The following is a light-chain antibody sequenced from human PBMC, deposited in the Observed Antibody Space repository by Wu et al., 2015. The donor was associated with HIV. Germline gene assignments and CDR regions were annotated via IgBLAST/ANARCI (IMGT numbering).Light chain of an antibody. CDR1: QGISNF. CDR3: LQHDSFPPT. CDR2: GSS. Sequence: DIQMTQSPSAMSAPVGDRVTITCRASQGISNFLAWFQQKPGKAPKRLIYGSSTLQSGVPSRFSGFGSGTEFTLTINSLQPDDFATYYCLQHDSFPPTFGQGTKVEIK. J-gene: IGKJ1*01. V-gene: IGKV1-17*03.